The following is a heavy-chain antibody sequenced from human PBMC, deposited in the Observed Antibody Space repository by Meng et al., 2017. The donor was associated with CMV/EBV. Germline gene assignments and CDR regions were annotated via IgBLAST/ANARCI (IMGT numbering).Heavy chain of an antibody. D-gene: IGHD1-1*01. CDR2: MNPNSGNT. Sequence: ASVKVSCKASGYTFTSYDINWVRQATGQGLEWMGWMNPNSGNTGYAQKFQGRVTITRNTSISTAYMELSSLRSEDTAVYYCARDERPHQSYFDYWGQGTLVTVSS. CDR1: GYTFTSYD. CDR3: ARDERPHQSYFDY. J-gene: IGHJ4*02. V-gene: IGHV1-8*03.